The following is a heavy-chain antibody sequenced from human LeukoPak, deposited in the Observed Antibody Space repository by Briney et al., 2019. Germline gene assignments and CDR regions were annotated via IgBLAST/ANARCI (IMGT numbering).Heavy chain of an antibody. V-gene: IGHV1-8*03. CDR1: GGTFSSYA. D-gene: IGHD2-2*03. J-gene: IGHJ6*03. CDR3: ARGFRGNSRHGYCSSKPRACYYYMDV. CDR2: MNPNSGNT. Sequence: ASVKVSCKASGGTFSSYAISWVRQATGQGLEWMGWMNPNSGNTGYAQKFQGRVTITRNTSISTAYMELSSLRSEDTAVYYCARGFRGNSRHGYCSSKPRACYYYMDVWGKGTTVTVSS.